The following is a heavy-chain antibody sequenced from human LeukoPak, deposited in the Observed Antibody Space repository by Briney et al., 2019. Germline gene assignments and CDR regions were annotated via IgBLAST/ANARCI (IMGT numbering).Heavy chain of an antibody. V-gene: IGHV3-9*01. D-gene: IGHD1-1*01. CDR1: GFTFDDYA. Sequence: GGSLRLFCAASGFTFDDYAMHWVRQAPGKGLEWVSGISWNSGSIGYADSVKGRFTISRDNAKNSLYLQMNSLRAEDTALYYCATHSDDAAFDIWGQGTMVTVSS. J-gene: IGHJ3*02. CDR2: ISWNSGSI. CDR3: ATHSDDAAFDI.